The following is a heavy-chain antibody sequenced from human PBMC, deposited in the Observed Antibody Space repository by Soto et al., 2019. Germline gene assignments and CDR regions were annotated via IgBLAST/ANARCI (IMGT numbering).Heavy chain of an antibody. D-gene: IGHD2-15*01. J-gene: IGHJ6*02. Sequence: SVKVSCKASGGTFSSYAISWVRQAPGQGLEWMGGIIPIFGTANYAQKFQGRVTITADESTSTAYMELSSLRSEDTAVYYCAEEINRAAHYSYYATDVWGQGPTVTVSS. V-gene: IGHV1-69*13. CDR3: AEEINRAAHYSYYATDV. CDR1: GGTFSSYA. CDR2: IIPIFGTA.